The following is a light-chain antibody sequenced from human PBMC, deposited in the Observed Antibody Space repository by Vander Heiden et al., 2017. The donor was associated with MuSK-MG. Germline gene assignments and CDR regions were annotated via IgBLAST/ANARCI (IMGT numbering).Light chain of an antibody. V-gene: IGLV3-21*04. J-gene: IGLJ2*01. CDR3: QVWDSSSDVV. CDR1: NIGSKS. Sequence: SSVLTPPPSVSVAPGKTARITCGGNNIGSKSVHWYQQKAGQAPVLVIYYDSDRPSGIPERFSGSNSGNTATLTISRVEAGDEADYYCQVWDSSSDVVFGGGTKLTVL. CDR2: YDS.